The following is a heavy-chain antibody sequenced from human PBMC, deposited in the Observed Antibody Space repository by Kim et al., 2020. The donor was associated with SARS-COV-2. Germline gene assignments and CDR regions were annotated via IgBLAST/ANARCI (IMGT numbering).Heavy chain of an antibody. CDR1: GVTFSDYY. J-gene: IGHJ4*02. CDR2: ISGRSSDT. Sequence: GGSLRLSCAASGVTFSDYYMNWIRQAPGKGLEWVSYISGRSSDTNYADSVKGRFTISRDNANNSLYLQMHSLRAEDTAVYYCATGRYSISYWGQGTLVTVSS. D-gene: IGHD6-6*01. V-gene: IGHV3-11*05. CDR3: ATGRYSISY.